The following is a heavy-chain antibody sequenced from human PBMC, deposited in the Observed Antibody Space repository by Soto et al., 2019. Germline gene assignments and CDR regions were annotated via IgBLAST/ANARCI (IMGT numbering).Heavy chain of an antibody. V-gene: IGHV4-31*03. CDR1: GFSISSGGYY. CDR3: ARSPEATVTAFDF. CDR2: IYYSGST. J-gene: IGHJ4*02. Sequence: SETLSLTCTVSGFSISSGGYYWSWIRQRPGKGLEWIGYIYYSGSTYYNPSLKSRVTISVDTSKNQFSLKLSSVTAADTAVYYCARSPEATVTAFDFWGLGTLVTVSS. D-gene: IGHD4-17*01.